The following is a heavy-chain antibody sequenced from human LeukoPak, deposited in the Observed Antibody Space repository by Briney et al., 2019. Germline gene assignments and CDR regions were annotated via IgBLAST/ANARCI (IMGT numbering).Heavy chain of an antibody. D-gene: IGHD3-22*01. J-gene: IGHJ4*02. Sequence: GGSLRLSCAASGFTFSIYSMNWVRQAPGKGLEWVSYTTRDTGNIYYADSVKGRFTISRDNSRNSLYLKMTSLRVEDTAVYYCASSNGYLDYWGQGTLVTVSS. CDR1: GFTFSIYS. V-gene: IGHV3-48*04. CDR3: ASSNGYLDY. CDR2: TTRDTGNI.